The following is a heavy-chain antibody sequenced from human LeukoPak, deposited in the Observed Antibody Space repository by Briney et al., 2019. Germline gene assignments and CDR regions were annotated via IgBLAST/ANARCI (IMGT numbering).Heavy chain of an antibody. J-gene: IGHJ1*01. CDR3: AGRGHRYSRD. Sequence: SETLSLTCTVSGDSVSSGYWNWIRQPPGKGLEWIGYIYDSGITDYSPSPKNRLTIKVDTSTNQFSLSLSSVTAADTAVYYCAGRGHRYSRDWGQGILVTVSS. CDR2: IYDSGIT. V-gene: IGHV4-4*09. CDR1: GDSVSSGY. D-gene: IGHD2-15*01.